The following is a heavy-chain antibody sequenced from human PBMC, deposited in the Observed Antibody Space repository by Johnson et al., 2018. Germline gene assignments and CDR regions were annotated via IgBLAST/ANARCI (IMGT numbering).Heavy chain of an antibody. CDR3: ARPGYSDSSGYHGAFDI. D-gene: IGHD3-22*01. Sequence: QVQLVESGGGVVQPGRSLRLSCAASGFTFSRYSMQWVRQAPGKGLEWVAVLSYDGSEKNYGDSVKGRFIISRDTSKSTLYLQRNGLGADDTALYDCARPGYSDSSGYHGAFDIWGQGTMVTVSS. V-gene: IGHV3-30-3*01. CDR1: GFTFSRYS. CDR2: LSYDGSEK. J-gene: IGHJ3*02.